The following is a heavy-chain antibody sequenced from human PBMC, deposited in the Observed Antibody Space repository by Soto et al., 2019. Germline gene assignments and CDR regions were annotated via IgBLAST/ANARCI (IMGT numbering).Heavy chain of an antibody. J-gene: IGHJ4*02. D-gene: IGHD4-17*01. V-gene: IGHV1-46*01. CDR1: GYTFTSYY. CDR2: INPSGGST. CDR3: ARDHWATVTTAATDY. Sequence: ASVKVSCKASGYTFTSYYMHWVRQAPGQGLEWMGIINPSGGSTSYAQKLQGRVTMTTDTSTSTAYMELRSLRSDDTAVYYCARDHWATVTTAATDYWGQGTLVTVSS.